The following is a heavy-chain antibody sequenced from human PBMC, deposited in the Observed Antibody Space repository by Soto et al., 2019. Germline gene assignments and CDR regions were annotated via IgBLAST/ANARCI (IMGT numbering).Heavy chain of an antibody. D-gene: IGHD1-26*01. J-gene: IGHJ6*02. Sequence: QVQLVQSGAEVRKPGSSVKVSCKASGGVFGSCSITWVRQAPGQGLEWIGGIIPIYGTANYAHNFQGRVTITADTATNTAYMEVSSLGSEDTAVYYCAKDRRADWDSYYYYAMDVWGQGTTVIVSS. CDR2: IIPIYGTA. CDR3: AKDRRADWDSYYYYAMDV. CDR1: GGVFGSCS. V-gene: IGHV1-69*06.